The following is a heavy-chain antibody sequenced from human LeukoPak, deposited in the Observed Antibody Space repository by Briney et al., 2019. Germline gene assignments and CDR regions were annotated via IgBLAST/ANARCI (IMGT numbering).Heavy chain of an antibody. D-gene: IGHD6-13*01. Sequence: GGSLRLSCAASGFTFSSYWMSWVRQAPGKGLEWVANIKQDGSEKYYVDSVKGRFTISRDNAKNSLYLQMNSLRAEDTAVYYCARDAQQMGNYYFDYWGQGTLVTVSS. CDR1: GFTFSSYW. V-gene: IGHV3-7*01. CDR3: ARDAQQMGNYYFDY. J-gene: IGHJ4*02. CDR2: IKQDGSEK.